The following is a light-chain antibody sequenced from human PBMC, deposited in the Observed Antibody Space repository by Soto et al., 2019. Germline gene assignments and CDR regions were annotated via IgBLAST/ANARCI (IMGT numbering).Light chain of an antibody. CDR1: ESVSSSF. CDR3: QHYGNSLWT. J-gene: IGKJ1*01. V-gene: IGKV3-20*01. Sequence: EVVLTQSPGTLSLSPGEIATLSFSASESVSSSFLTWYQQKPGQAPRLLIYRTSNRVTGIPDRFSGSGSGTDFTLTISRLEPEDFAVYFCQHYGNSLWTFGQGTKVDIK. CDR2: RTS.